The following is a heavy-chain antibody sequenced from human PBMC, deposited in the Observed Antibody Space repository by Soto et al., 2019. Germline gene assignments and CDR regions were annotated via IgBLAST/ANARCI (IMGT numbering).Heavy chain of an antibody. D-gene: IGHD4-4*01. CDR2: ISWDGGST. V-gene: IGHV3-43*01. CDR1: GFTFDDYT. CDR3: AKDMGIVTTSSENFGFDY. Sequence: WGSLRLSCAASGFTFDDYTMHWVRQAPGKGLEWVSLISWDGGSTYYADSVKGRFTISRDNSKNSLYLQMNSLRTEDTALYYCAKDMGIVTTSSENFGFDYWGQGTLVTVSS. J-gene: IGHJ4*02.